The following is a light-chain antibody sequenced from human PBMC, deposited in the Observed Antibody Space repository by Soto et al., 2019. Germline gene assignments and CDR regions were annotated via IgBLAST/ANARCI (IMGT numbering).Light chain of an antibody. CDR1: QSVSSSY. V-gene: IGKV3-20*01. J-gene: IGKJ1*01. Sequence: EIVLTQSPGTLSLSPGERATLSCRASQSVSSSYLVWHQQKPGQAPRLLIYAASRRATGIPDRFSGSGSGTDFTLTISRLEPEDFAVYYCQQNGSSPWTFGQGTKLEIK. CDR2: AAS. CDR3: QQNGSSPWT.